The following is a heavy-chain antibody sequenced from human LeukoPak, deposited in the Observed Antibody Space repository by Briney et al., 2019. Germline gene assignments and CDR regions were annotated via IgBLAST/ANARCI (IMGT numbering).Heavy chain of an antibody. CDR2: ISSSSSYK. V-gene: IGHV3-21*01. J-gene: IGHJ4*02. CDR3: ARDLRGVAATGY. CDR1: GFTFSSYS. Sequence: GGSLRLSCAASGFTFSSYSMNWVRQAPGKGLEWVSSISSSSSYKYYADSVKGRFTISRDNAKNSLYLQMNSLRAEDTAVYYCARDLRGVAATGYWGQGTLVTVSS. D-gene: IGHD2-15*01.